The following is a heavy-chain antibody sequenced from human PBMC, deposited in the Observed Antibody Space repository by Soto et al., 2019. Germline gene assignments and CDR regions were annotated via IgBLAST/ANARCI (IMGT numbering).Heavy chain of an antibody. CDR3: ARYGYNRGGFDY. CDR2: ISFDGANT. D-gene: IGHD6-25*01. V-gene: IGHV3-30-3*01. Sequence: QVQLVEAGGGVVPPGGSLIVSCVVSGFTFNSYNMHWVRQAPGEGLEWVAVISFDGANTFYADSVKGRFTISRDTSRDTLYLQMSRLIVEDTAVYYCARYGYNRGGFDYWGQGTLVSVSS. J-gene: IGHJ4*02. CDR1: GFTFNSYN.